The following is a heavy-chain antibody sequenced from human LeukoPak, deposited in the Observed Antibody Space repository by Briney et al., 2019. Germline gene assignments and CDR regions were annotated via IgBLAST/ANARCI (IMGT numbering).Heavy chain of an antibody. Sequence: SETLSLTCTVSGGSITSGSYYWAWIRQPPGKGLEWIGSISYSGSTDYNPSLKSRVTISVDTSKNQFSLKLSSVTAADTAVYYCARNYYYYMDVWGKGTTVTISS. CDR2: ISYSGST. CDR3: ARNYYYYMDV. J-gene: IGHJ6*03. V-gene: IGHV4-39*07. CDR1: GGSITSGSYY.